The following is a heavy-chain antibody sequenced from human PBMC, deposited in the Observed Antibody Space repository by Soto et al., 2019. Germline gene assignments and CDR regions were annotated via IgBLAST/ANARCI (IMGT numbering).Heavy chain of an antibody. Sequence: ASVKVSCKASGYTFTSYYIHWVRQAPGQGLEWMGLINPSGGSTTYAQKFQGRVTMTRDTSTSTVYMDLSSLRSEDTAVYYCARSIVVVTALDYWGQGTLVTVSS. V-gene: IGHV1-46*01. CDR1: GYTFTSYY. J-gene: IGHJ4*02. CDR2: INPSGGST. CDR3: ARSIVVVTALDY. D-gene: IGHD2-21*02.